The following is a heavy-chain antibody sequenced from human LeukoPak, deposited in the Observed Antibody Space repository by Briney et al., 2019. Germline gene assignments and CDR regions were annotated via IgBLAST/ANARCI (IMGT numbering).Heavy chain of an antibody. CDR2: INHSGST. V-gene: IGHV4-38-2*01. Sequence: PSETLSLTCAVSGYSISSGYYWGWIRQPPGKGLEWIGEINHSGSTNYNPSLKSRVTISVDTSKNQFSLKLSSVTAADTAVYYCARWAHAFDIWGQGTMVTVSS. CDR3: ARWAHAFDI. CDR1: GYSISSGYY. J-gene: IGHJ3*02.